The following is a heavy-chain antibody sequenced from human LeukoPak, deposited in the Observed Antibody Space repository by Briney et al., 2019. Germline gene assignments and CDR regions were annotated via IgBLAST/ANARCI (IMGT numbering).Heavy chain of an antibody. CDR1: GFTFSSYW. J-gene: IGHJ3*02. V-gene: IGHV3-23*01. CDR2: IRSSGEIT. Sequence: GGSLRLSCAASGFTFSSYWMNWVRQAPGKGLEWVSGIRSSGEITYYADSVKGRFTISRDNSKNTVYLQMNSLRGEDTGVYYCTRVRAVAGRWDDAFDIWGQGTMVTVSS. CDR3: TRVRAVAGRWDDAFDI. D-gene: IGHD6-19*01.